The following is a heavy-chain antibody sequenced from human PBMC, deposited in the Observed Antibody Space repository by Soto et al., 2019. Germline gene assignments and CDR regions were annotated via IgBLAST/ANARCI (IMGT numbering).Heavy chain of an antibody. D-gene: IGHD2-15*01. CDR1: GFSLSTSGVG. CDR2: IYWDDDK. J-gene: IGHJ4*02. V-gene: IGHV2-5*02. CDR3: AHRRSYCSGGSCYSGFDY. Sequence: QITLKESGPTLVKPTQTLTLTCTFSGFSLSTSGVGVGWIRQPPGKALEWLALIYWDDDKRYSPSLKSRLTITNDATKNQVVLTMTNMDPVDTATYYCAHRRSYCSGGSCYSGFDYWGQGTLVTVSS.